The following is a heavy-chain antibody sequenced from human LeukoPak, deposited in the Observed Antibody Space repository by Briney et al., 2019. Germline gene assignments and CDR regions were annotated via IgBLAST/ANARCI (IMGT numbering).Heavy chain of an antibody. V-gene: IGHV4-34*01. Sequence: SETLSLTCAIYGGSFSGFYWTWIRQPPGKGLEWIGQINHSRSTHYNPSLKSRVTISVDTSKNQFSLKLSSVTAADTAVYYCARVPKYFDLWGRGTLVTVSS. CDR2: INHSRST. CDR3: ARVPKYFDL. J-gene: IGHJ2*01. CDR1: GGSFSGFY.